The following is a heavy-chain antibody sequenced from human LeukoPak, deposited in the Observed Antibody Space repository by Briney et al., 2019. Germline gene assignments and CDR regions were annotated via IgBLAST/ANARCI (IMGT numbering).Heavy chain of an antibody. CDR2: ISGYGDNT. CDR1: GFTFSSYA. V-gene: IGHV3-23*01. D-gene: IGHD3-10*01. CDR3: ARVPGSYYVDFDY. J-gene: IGHJ4*02. Sequence: GGSLRLSCAASGFTFSSYAMSWVRQAPGKGLEWVSAISGYGDNTYYADSVKGRFAISRDNSKNTLYLQMNSLRAEDTAVYYCARVPGSYYVDFDYWGQGTLVTVSS.